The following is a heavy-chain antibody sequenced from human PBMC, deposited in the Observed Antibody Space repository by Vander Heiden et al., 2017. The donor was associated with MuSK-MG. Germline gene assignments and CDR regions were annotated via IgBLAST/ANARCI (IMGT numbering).Heavy chain of an antibody. J-gene: IGHJ5*02. CDR1: GYSFTSYW. V-gene: IGHV5-51*01. Sequence: EVQLVQSGAEVKKPGESLKISCKGSGYSFTSYWIGWVRQMPGKGLEWMGIIYPGDSDTRYSPSFQGQVTISADKSISTAYLQWSSLKASDTAMYYGARYAVDIVATGVFNWFDPWGQGTLVTVSS. D-gene: IGHD5-12*01. CDR2: IYPGDSDT. CDR3: ARYAVDIVATGVFNWFDP.